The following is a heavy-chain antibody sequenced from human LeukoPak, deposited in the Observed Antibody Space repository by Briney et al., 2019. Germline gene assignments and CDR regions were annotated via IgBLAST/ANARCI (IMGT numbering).Heavy chain of an antibody. CDR3: ARERYCTNGVCYFGFDP. V-gene: IGHV4-31*03. J-gene: IGHJ5*02. CDR1: GGSISSGGYY. D-gene: IGHD2-8*01. Sequence: SETLSLTCTVSGGSISSGGYYWSWIRQHPAKGLEWIGYIYYSGSTYYNPSLKSRVTISVDTFKNQFSLKLSSVTAADTAVYYCARERYCTNGVCYFGFDPWGQGTLVTVSS. CDR2: IYYSGST.